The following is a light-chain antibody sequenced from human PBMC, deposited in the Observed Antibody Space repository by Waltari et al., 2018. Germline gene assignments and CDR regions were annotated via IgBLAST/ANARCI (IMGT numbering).Light chain of an antibody. Sequence: EIVLTQSPGTLSLSPGERAIVSCRASQSVGRTLAWYQQKPGQAPRLLIYGTSNRATGMPDRFIGSGSGTECSLTISGLEPEDSAVYYCQHYLRLPVAFGQGTKVEIK. J-gene: IGKJ1*01. V-gene: IGKV3-20*01. CDR3: QHYLRLPVA. CDR2: GTS. CDR1: QSVGRT.